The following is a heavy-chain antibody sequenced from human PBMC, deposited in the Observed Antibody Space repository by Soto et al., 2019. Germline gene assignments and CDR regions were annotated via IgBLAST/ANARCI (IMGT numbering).Heavy chain of an antibody. Sequence: GGSLRLSCAASGFTFSTYGIHWVRQAPGKGLEWVAVISYDGGDKKYADSVRGRFTISRDNSKNTVYLQMNSLRAEDTAVYYCAKGRKRDLSIVLEPQLDYWGQGTLVTVSS. D-gene: IGHD3-3*02. CDR2: ISYDGGDK. J-gene: IGHJ4*02. CDR1: GFTFSTYG. V-gene: IGHV3-30*18. CDR3: AKGRKRDLSIVLEPQLDY.